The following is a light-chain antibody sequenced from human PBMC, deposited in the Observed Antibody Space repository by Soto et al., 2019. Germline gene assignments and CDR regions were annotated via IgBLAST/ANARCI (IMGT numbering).Light chain of an antibody. CDR3: QQYGSSRWT. J-gene: IGKJ1*01. V-gene: IGKV3-20*01. CDR1: QSVSSTY. Sequence: EIVLTQSPDTLSLFPGERATLSCRAIQSVSSTYLAWYQQKPGQAPRPLISAASSRATGTPDRFSGSGSGTDFTLTISRLEPEDFAVYYCQQYGSSRWTFGQGTKVDIK. CDR2: AAS.